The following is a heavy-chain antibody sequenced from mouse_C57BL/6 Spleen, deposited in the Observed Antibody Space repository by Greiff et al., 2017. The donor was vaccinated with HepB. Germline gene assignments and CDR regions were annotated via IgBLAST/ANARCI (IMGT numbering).Heavy chain of an antibody. V-gene: IGHV1-52*01. CDR3: ARHGKAMDY. CDR2: IDPSDSET. CDR1: GYTFTSYW. D-gene: IGHD1-1*01. J-gene: IGHJ4*01. Sequence: QVQLKQPGAELVRPGSSVKLSCKASGYTFTSYWMHWVKQRPIQGLEWIGNIDPSDSETHYNQKFKDKATLTVDKSSSTAYMQLSSLTSEDSAVYYCARHGKAMDYWGQGTSVTVSS.